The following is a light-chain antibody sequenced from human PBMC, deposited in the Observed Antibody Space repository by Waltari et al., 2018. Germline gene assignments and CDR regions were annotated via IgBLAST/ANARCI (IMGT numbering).Light chain of an antibody. J-gene: IGKJ1*01. V-gene: IGKV3-20*01. CDR2: HAS. CDR3: QHYVNLPAT. CDR1: DSISKY. Sequence: EIVLTQSPDTLSFSQGESATLPCRASDSISKYLAWYQQKPGQAPRLLIYHASSRSSGVPDRFSGSGFGTDFSLTINRLEPEDFAVYYCQHYVNLPATFGQGTKLEIK.